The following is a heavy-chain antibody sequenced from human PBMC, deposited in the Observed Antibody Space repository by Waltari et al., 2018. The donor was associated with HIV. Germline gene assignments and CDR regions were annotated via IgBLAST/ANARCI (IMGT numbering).Heavy chain of an antibody. CDR3: ARGGGHYDSSGYYYHY. V-gene: IGHV1-69*06. CDR2: IIPSVGTA. CDR1: GGTFSSYA. Sequence: QVQLVQSGAEVKKPGSSVKVSCKASGGTFSSYAISWVRQAPGQGLEWMGGIIPSVGTANYAQKFQGRVTITADKSTSTAYMELSSLRSEDTAVYYCARGGGHYDSSGYYYHYWGQGTLVTVSS. D-gene: IGHD3-22*01. J-gene: IGHJ4*02.